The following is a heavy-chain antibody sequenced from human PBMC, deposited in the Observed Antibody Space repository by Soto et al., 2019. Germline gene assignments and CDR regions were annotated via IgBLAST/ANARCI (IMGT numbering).Heavy chain of an antibody. CDR2: IYYGGST. V-gene: IGHV4-31*03. J-gene: IGHJ4*02. D-gene: IGHD3-22*01. CDR1: GGSISSGGYY. Sequence: SETLSLTCTVSGGSISSGGYYWSWIRQHPGKGLEWIGYIYYGGSTYYNPSLKSRVTISVDTSKNQFSLKLSSVTAADTAVYYCARLWGSSGYYSVGYWGQGTLVTVSS. CDR3: ARLWGSSGYYSVGY.